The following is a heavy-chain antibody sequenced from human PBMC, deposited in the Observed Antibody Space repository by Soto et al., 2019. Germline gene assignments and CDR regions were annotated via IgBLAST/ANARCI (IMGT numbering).Heavy chain of an antibody. D-gene: IGHD5-12*01. CDR2: INPNGGVT. V-gene: IGHV1-2*04. CDR1: GDSFNDYY. J-gene: IGHJ6*03. Sequence: QVQLVQSGAEVRKPGASVTVSCRSSGDSFNDYYIHWVRQAPGQGFEWMGWINPNGGVTKYAQRFRGWVSMTRDTSIRTVYMQLGRFSFDDTAVYYWARESGGATATLDYYYFYMDVWGTGTTVTVSS. CDR3: ARESGGATATLDYYYFYMDV.